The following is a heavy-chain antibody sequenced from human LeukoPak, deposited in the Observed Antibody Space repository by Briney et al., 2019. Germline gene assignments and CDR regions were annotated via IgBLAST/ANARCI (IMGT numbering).Heavy chain of an antibody. V-gene: IGHV2-5*02. J-gene: IGHJ4*02. CDR3: AHRRGLMSSGWYGAFDY. CDR2: IYWDDDK. CDR1: GFSVSTSGVG. Sequence: SGPTLVKPTQTLTLTCTFSGFSVSTSGVGVGWIRQSPGKALEWLALIYWDDDKRYSPSLKSRLTITKDTSKNQVVLTMTNMDPVDTATYYCAHRRGLMSSGWYGAFDYWGQGTLVTVSS. D-gene: IGHD6-19*01.